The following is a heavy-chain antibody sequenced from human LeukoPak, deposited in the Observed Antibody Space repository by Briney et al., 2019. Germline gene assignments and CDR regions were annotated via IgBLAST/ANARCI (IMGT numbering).Heavy chain of an antibody. D-gene: IGHD2-15*01. CDR3: ARHGWYYFHY. Sequence: PSETLSLTCTVSGGSISSSSFYWGWIRQPPGKGLEWIGSIYYSGSTYYNPSLKSRVTISVDTSKNQFSLKLSSVTAADTAVYYCARHGWYYFHYWGQGTLVTVSS. CDR2: IYYSGST. J-gene: IGHJ4*02. V-gene: IGHV4-39*01. CDR1: GGSISSSSFY.